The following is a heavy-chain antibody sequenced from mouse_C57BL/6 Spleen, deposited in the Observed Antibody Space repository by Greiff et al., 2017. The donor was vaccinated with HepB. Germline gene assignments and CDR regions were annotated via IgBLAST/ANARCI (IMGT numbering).Heavy chain of an antibody. CDR3: ARSIITAVVARGYFDY. V-gene: IGHV1-55*01. CDR1: GYTFTSYW. D-gene: IGHD1-1*01. J-gene: IGHJ2*01. CDR2: IYPGSGST. Sequence: QVQLQQPGAELVKPGASVKMSCKASGYTFTSYWITWVKQRPGQGLEWIGDIYPGSGSTNYNEKFKSKATLTVDTSSSTAYMQLSSLTSEDSAVYYCARSIITAVVARGYFDYWGQGTTLTVSS.